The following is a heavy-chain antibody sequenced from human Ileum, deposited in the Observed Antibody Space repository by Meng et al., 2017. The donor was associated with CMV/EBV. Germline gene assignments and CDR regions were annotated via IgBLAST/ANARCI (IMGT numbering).Heavy chain of an antibody. V-gene: IGHV3-21*01. D-gene: IGHD3-16*02. J-gene: IGHJ4*02. CDR3: TRDRLEGDFSGPGF. Sequence: GESLKISCAASGFSFSRYSMNWLRQAPGKGLEWVSSIGGTGSGIYYPDSVKGRFTISRDNARNTLYLEMSSLRAEDTAVYYCTRDRLEGDFSGPGFWGQG. CDR2: IGGTGSGI. CDR1: GFSFSRYS.